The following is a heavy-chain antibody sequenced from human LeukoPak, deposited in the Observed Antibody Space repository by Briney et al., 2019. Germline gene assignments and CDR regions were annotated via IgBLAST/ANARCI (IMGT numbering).Heavy chain of an antibody. J-gene: IGHJ4*02. CDR1: GFTFNNFG. D-gene: IGHD6-19*01. Sequence: GGSLRLSCEASGFTFNNFGMHWVRQAPGKGLEWVAVISYDGSNEYSADSVKGRFTISRDNSKNTLYLQMNSLRAEDTAVYYCAKDRGGWYGSGSDYWGQGTLVTVSS. CDR3: AKDRGGWYGSGSDY. V-gene: IGHV3-30*18. CDR2: ISYDGSNE.